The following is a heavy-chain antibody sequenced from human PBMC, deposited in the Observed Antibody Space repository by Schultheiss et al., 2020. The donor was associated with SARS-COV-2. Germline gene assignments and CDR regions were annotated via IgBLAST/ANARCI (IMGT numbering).Heavy chain of an antibody. Sequence: SQTLSLTCAVYGGSFSDYYWSWIRQPPGKGLEWIGEINHSGSTNYNPSLKSRVTISIDTSKNQFSLKLSSVTAADTAVYYCASSYSNYAGKSWFDPWGQGTLVTVSS. CDR3: ASSYSNYAGKSWFDP. CDR1: GGSFSDYY. J-gene: IGHJ5*02. V-gene: IGHV4-34*01. D-gene: IGHD4-11*01. CDR2: INHSGST.